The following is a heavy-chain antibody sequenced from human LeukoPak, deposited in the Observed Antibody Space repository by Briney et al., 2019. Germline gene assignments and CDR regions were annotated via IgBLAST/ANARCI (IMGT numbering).Heavy chain of an antibody. CDR1: GGTFSDYY. D-gene: IGHD1/OR15-1a*01. CDR2: NSSDSKTT. CDR3: ARVLGNIGRYYFDY. Sequence: GGTLRLSCAASGGTFSDYYMTWRGQAPGGGLEGGSGNSSDSKTTYYTASLKSRFTISRDNAKNSLYLQMNSLRAEDTALYYCARVLGNIGRYYFDYWGQGTLVTVSS. V-gene: IGHV3-11*01. J-gene: IGHJ4*02.